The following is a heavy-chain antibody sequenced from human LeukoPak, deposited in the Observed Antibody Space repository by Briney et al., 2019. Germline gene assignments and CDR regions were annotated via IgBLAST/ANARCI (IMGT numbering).Heavy chain of an antibody. V-gene: IGHV5-51*01. J-gene: IGHJ4*02. CDR3: ARAQNIAAAGGLDN. CDR1: GYSFTNYW. D-gene: IGHD6-13*01. CDR2: IYPGDSDT. Sequence: GESLKISCKGSGYSFTNYWIAWVRQLSRKGLEWMGIIYPGDSDTRYGPSFQGQVTISADKSISTAYLQWSSLKASDTAMYYCARAQNIAAAGGLDNWGQGNLVTVSS.